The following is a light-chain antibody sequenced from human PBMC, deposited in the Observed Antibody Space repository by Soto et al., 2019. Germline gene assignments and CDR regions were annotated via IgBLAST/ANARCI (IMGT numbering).Light chain of an antibody. CDR2: KAS. Sequence: DIQMTQSPSTLSASVGDRVTITCRASQSISSWLAWYQQKPGKAPKLLIYKASSLESGVPSRFSGSGSGPKFTLTISSLQPDDFSTYYCQQYNSYPWTFGQGTKVEIK. V-gene: IGKV1-5*03. CDR1: QSISSW. CDR3: QQYNSYPWT. J-gene: IGKJ1*01.